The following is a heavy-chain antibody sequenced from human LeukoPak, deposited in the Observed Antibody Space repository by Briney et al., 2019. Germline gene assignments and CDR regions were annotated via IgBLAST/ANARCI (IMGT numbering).Heavy chain of an antibody. CDR1: GGSVSSSSYY. CDR3: ARERGSSGYYYYY. CDR2: IYYSGST. V-gene: IGHV4-39*07. D-gene: IGHD3-22*01. Sequence: SETLSLTCTVSGGSVSSSSYYWGWIRQPPGKGLEWIGSIYYSGSTYYNPSLKSRVTISVDTTKNQFSLKLSSVTAADTAVYYCARERGSSGYYYYYWGQGTLVTVSS. J-gene: IGHJ4*02.